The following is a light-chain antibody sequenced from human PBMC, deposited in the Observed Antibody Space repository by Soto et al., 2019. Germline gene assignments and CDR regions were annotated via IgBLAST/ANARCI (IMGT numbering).Light chain of an antibody. V-gene: IGKV3-15*01. CDR2: RAS. J-gene: IGKJ1*01. Sequence: IVMTQSPATLSVSPGERATLSCRASQNICSNVAWYQQRPGQAPRLLIYRASTRATGIPARFSGSGSGTDFTLTISRLEPEDFAVYYCQQYGSSPRTFGQGTKVDIK. CDR1: QNICSN. CDR3: QQYGSSPRT.